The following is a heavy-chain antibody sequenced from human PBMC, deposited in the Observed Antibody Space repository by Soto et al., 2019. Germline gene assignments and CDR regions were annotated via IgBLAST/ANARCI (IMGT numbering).Heavy chain of an antibody. CDR3: ARDAQTLANYGMDV. CDR1: GFSFISHG. D-gene: IGHD6-13*01. CDR2: LWSDGNSE. J-gene: IGHJ6*02. Sequence: QVQLVESGGSVVQPGRSLRLSCAASGFSFISHGMHWVRQAPGKGLEWVAHLWSDGNSEYYADSVKGRFTISRDLSKNTLYLQMNSLGAEDTAVYYCARDAQTLANYGMDVWGQGTTVTVSS. V-gene: IGHV3-33*01.